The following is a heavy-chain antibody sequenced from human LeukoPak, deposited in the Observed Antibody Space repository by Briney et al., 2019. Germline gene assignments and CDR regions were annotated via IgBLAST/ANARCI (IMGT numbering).Heavy chain of an antibody. CDR1: GGSFSGYY. J-gene: IGHJ4*02. CDR2: INHSGGT. V-gene: IGHV4-34*01. Sequence: SETLSLTCVVYGGSFSGYYWSWICQPPGKGLEWIGEINHSGGTNYNPSLKSRVIISADTSKNQFSLKLYSVTAADTAVYYCVRGLYCTSTNCYKDYWGQGTLVTVSS. D-gene: IGHD2-2*02. CDR3: VRGLYCTSTNCYKDY.